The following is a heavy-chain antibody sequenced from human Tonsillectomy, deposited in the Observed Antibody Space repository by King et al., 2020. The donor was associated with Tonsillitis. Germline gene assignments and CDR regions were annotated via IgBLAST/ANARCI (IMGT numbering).Heavy chain of an antibody. V-gene: IGHV5-51*03. J-gene: IGHJ4*02. CDR3: ARSKMSGVYYDFWSAYGDY. D-gene: IGHD3-3*01. CDR2: IYPGDSDT. Sequence: GQLVQSGAEVKKPGESLKISCKGSGYTFTSYWIGWVRQMPGKGLEWMGIIYPGDSDTRYSPSFQGQVTISADKSISTAYLQWSSLKASDTAMYYCARSKMSGVYYDFWSAYGDYWGQGTLVTVSS. CDR1: GYTFTSYW.